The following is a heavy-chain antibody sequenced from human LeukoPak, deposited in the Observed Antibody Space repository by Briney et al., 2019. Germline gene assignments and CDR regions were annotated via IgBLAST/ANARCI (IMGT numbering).Heavy chain of an antibody. D-gene: IGHD3-10*01. J-gene: IGHJ5*02. V-gene: IGHV1-18*01. CDR2: ISAYNGNT. CDR3: ARGVRGVDRDNWFDP. Sequence: ASVTVSCKASGYIFTNYGITWVRQAPGQGLEWMGWISAYNGNTDYAQKLQGRVTMTTDTSTSTAYMDLRRLGSDDAAVYYCARGVRGVDRDNWFDPWGQGTLVTVSS. CDR1: GYIFTNYG.